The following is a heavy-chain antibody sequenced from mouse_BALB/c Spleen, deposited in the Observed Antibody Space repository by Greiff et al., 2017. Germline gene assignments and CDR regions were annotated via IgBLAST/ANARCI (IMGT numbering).Heavy chain of an antibody. J-gene: IGHJ2*01. CDR2: IGSGGSNT. Sequence: EVQLLQSGGGLVKPGGSLKLSCAASGFTFSSYTMPWVRQTPEKRLEWVGTIGSGGSNTYYPDSVKGRFTIARDNANNTLYLQMSRLKSEDTAMYYCARGRGNLDYWGQGTTLTVSS. V-gene: IGHV5-6-4*01. CDR1: GFTFSSYT. CDR3: ARGRGNLDY. D-gene: IGHD2-1*01.